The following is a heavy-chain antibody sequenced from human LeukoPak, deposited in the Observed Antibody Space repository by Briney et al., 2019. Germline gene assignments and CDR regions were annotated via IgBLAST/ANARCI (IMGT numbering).Heavy chain of an antibody. CDR3: ARGGGIVVVPAAIGYGMDV. D-gene: IGHD2-2*02. J-gene: IGHJ6*02. CDR1: GGFISSYY. CDR2: IYTSGST. V-gene: IGHV4-4*07. Sequence: PSETLSLTCTVSGGFISSYYWSWIRQPAGKGLEWIGRIYTSGSTNYNPSLKSRVTMSVDTSKNQFSLKLSSVTAADTAVYYCARGGGIVVVPAAIGYGMDVWGQGTTVTVSS.